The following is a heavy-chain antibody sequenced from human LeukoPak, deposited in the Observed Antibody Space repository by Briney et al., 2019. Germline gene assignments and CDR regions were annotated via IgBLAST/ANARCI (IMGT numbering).Heavy chain of an antibody. J-gene: IGHJ6*02. V-gene: IGHV3-11*04. CDR3: AKDSGWLVSYYGMDV. D-gene: IGHD6-19*01. Sequence: GGSLRLSCAASGFILSDYHMNWIRQAPGKGLERVSWITNSGNSIHYADSVKGRFTVSRDNSKNTLYLQMNSLRAEDTAVHYCAKDSGWLVSYYGMDVWGQGTTVTVSS. CDR2: ITNSGNSI. CDR1: GFILSDYH.